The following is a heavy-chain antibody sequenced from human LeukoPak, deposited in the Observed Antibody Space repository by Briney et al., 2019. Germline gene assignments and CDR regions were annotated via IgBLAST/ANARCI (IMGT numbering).Heavy chain of an antibody. CDR1: GGSFSSYE. D-gene: IGHD5-12*01. CDR2: INPIFGTT. J-gene: IGHJ3*02. Sequence: GASVKVSCKASGGSFSSYEINWVRQAPGQGLEWMGGINPIFGTTNYKQKFQGRVTIAADESTSTAYMELTTLRFDDTAVYYCAGDDTGYDGGSNAFDIWGQGTMVTVSS. V-gene: IGHV1-69*13. CDR3: AGDDTGYDGGSNAFDI.